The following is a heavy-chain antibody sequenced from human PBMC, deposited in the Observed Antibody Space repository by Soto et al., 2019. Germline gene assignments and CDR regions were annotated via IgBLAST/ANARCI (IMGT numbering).Heavy chain of an antibody. CDR2: ISSSSSYI. CDR1: GFTFSSYS. Sequence: GGSLRLSCAASGFTFSSYSMNWVRQAPGKGLEWVSSISSSSSYIYYADSVKGRFTISRDNAKNSLYLQMNSLRAEDTAVYYCARDQEDYYYYGMDVWGQGTTVTVSS. CDR3: ARDQEDYYYYGMDV. J-gene: IGHJ6*02. V-gene: IGHV3-21*01.